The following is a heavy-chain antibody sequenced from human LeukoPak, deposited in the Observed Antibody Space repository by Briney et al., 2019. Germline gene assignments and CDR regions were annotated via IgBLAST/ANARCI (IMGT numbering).Heavy chain of an antibody. CDR3: AKQFGDYVGEAFDI. J-gene: IGHJ3*02. D-gene: IGHD2-21*01. Sequence: PGGSLRLSCAASGFTFHNYAMSWARQAPGKGLEWVSVVSGSGANTYYADFVKGWFTTSRDNSKYTLFLQMNSLRAEDTAIYYCAKQFGDYVGEAFDIWGQGTMVIVSS. CDR1: GFTFHNYA. V-gene: IGHV3-23*01. CDR2: VSGSGANT.